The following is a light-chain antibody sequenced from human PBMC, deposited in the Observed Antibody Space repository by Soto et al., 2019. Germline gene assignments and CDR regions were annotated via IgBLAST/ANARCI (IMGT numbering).Light chain of an antibody. CDR2: AAS. Sequence: DIQMTQSPSSLSASVGDRVTITCRASQSISSFLNWYQKKPGKAPKLLIYAASSLQSGVPSRFSGSASGTDFTLTISSLQAEDFATYYCQQSYSTHRTFGQGTKVEIK. V-gene: IGKV1-39*01. CDR1: QSISSF. J-gene: IGKJ1*01. CDR3: QQSYSTHRT.